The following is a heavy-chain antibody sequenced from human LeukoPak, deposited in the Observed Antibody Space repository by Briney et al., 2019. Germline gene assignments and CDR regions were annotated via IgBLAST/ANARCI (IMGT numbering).Heavy chain of an antibody. J-gene: IGHJ4*02. CDR2: IYYSGNT. CDR1: GGSISSSSYY. CDR3: ARLVAYSRFFGY. Sequence: PSETLSLTCAVPGGSISSSSYYWDWIRQPPGEGLEWIGSIYYSGNTYYNPSLKSRVTISVDTSKNQFSLKLSSVTAADTAVYYCARLVAYSRFFGYWGQGTLVTVSS. D-gene: IGHD3-16*01. V-gene: IGHV4-39*01.